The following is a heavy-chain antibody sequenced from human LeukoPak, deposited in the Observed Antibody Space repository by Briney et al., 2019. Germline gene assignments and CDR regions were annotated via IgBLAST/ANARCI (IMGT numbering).Heavy chain of an antibody. CDR2: IYYSGST. V-gene: IGHV4-39*01. CDR3: ARLSPDQFGVVTD. J-gene: IGHJ4*02. D-gene: IGHD3-3*01. Sequence: PSETLSLTCTVSGGSISSSSYYWGWIRQPPGKGLEWIGSIYYSGSTYYNPSLKSRVTISVDTSKNQFSLKLSSVTAADTAVYYCARLSPDQFGVVTDWGQGTLVTVSS. CDR1: GGSISSSSYY.